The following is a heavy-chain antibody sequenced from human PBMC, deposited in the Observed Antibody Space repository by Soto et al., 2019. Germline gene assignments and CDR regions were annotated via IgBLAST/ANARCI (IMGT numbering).Heavy chain of an antibody. CDR2: IIPIFGTA. CDR3: ARGPYYYDSSGYYGGGDV. D-gene: IGHD3-22*01. Sequence: QVQLVQSGAEVKKPGSSVKVSCKASGGTFSSYAISWVRQAPGQGLEWMGGIIPIFGTANYEQKFQGRVTITADESTSTAYMELSSLRSEDTAVYYCARGPYYYDSSGYYGGGDVWGQGTTVTVSS. CDR1: GGTFSSYA. J-gene: IGHJ6*02. V-gene: IGHV1-69*01.